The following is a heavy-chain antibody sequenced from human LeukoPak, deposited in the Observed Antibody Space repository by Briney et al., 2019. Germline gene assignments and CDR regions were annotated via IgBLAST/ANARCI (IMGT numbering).Heavy chain of an antibody. CDR1: GYTFTSYG. Sequence: ASVKVSCKASGYTFTSYGISWVRQAPGQGLEWMGWISAYNGNTNHAQKLQGRVTMTTDTSTSTAYMELRSLRSDDTAVYYCARVPLYDDSSPPYYWGQGTLVTVSS. D-gene: IGHD3-22*01. CDR2: ISAYNGNT. CDR3: ARVPLYDDSSPPYY. J-gene: IGHJ4*02. V-gene: IGHV1-18*01.